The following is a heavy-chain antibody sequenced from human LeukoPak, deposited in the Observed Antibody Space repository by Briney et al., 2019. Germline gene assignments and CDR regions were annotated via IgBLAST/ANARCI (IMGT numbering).Heavy chain of an antibody. V-gene: IGHV3-48*01. CDR3: AREAPAFDI. CDR1: GFTFSNYN. Sequence: PGGSLRLSCAASGFTFSNYNMNWVRQAPGKGLEWVSYISSSSTTITYADSVRGRFTISRDNAKYSLYLQMDSLRAEDTAVYYCAREAPAFDIWGQGTMVTVSA. CDR2: ISSSSTTI. J-gene: IGHJ3*02.